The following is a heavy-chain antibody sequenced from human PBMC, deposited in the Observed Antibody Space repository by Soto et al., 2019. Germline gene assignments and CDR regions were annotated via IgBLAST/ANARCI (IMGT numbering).Heavy chain of an antibody. V-gene: IGHV4-39*02. CDR1: GGSISSSSYY. CDR2: IYYSGST. D-gene: IGHD3-22*01. CDR3: ASPYYDSSGFSR. J-gene: IGHJ1*01. Sequence: SETLSLTCTVSGGSISSSSYYWGWIRQPPGKELEWIGSIYYSGSTYYNPSLKSRVTISVDTSKNHFSLKLSSVTAADTAVYYCASPYYDSSGFSRWGQGTLVTVSS.